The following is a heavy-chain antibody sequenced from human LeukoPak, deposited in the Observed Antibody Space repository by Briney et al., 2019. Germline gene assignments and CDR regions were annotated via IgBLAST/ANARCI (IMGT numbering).Heavy chain of an antibody. CDR1: GGSFSGYY. D-gene: IGHD2-15*01. V-gene: IGHV4-34*01. J-gene: IGHJ4*02. CDR3: ARGVGSYYELYFDY. CDR2: INPSGNT. Sequence: SETLSLTCAVFGGSFSGYYWNWIRQPPGKGLEWIGQINPSGNTNYNPSLKSRVTMSVDTSKNQFSLKLSSVTAADTAVYYCARGVGSYYELYFDYWGQGTLVTVSS.